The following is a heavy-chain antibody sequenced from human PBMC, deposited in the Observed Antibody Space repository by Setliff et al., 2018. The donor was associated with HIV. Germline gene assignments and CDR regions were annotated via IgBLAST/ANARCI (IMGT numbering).Heavy chain of an antibody. CDR1: GGSISSYY. CDR2: IYNSAST. J-gene: IGHJ6*03. V-gene: IGHV4-59*01. CDR3: ARAPSDYYYYYMDV. Sequence: SETLSLTCTVSGGSISSYYWSWIRQPPGKGLEWIGYIYNSASTSYNPSLKSRVTISVDTSKNQFSLKLSSVTAADTAVYYCARAPSDYYYYYMDVWGKGTTVTVSS.